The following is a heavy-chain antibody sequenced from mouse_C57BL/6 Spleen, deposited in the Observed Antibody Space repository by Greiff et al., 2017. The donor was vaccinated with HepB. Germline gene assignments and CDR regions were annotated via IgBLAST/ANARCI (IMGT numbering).Heavy chain of an antibody. CDR2: IDPETGGT. CDR1: GYTFTDYE. CDR3: TSRGIYYDYEGFAY. V-gene: IGHV1-15*01. D-gene: IGHD2-4*01. J-gene: IGHJ3*01. Sequence: QVQLQQSGAELVRPGASVTLSCKASGYTFTDYEMHWVKQTPVHGLEWIGAIDPETGGTAYNQKFKGKAILTADKSSSTAYMELRSLTSEDSAVYYCTSRGIYYDYEGFAYWGQGTLVTVSA.